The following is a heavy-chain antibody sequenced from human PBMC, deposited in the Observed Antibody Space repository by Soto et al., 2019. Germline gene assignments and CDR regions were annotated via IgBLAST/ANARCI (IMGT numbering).Heavy chain of an antibody. D-gene: IGHD3-16*01. CDR3: ARGPTVGDF. CDR1: GYSFTSYG. J-gene: IGHJ3*01. V-gene: IGHV1-18*01. Sequence: QVQLVQSGAEVRKPGASVKVSCKAAGYSFTSYGITWVRQAPGQGLEWMGGTYKSNTNYAQKVQGRVTMTTDTSTSTAYMERRSLTSADAAVYYCARGPTVGDFWGQGTLVTVSS. CDR2: TYKSNT.